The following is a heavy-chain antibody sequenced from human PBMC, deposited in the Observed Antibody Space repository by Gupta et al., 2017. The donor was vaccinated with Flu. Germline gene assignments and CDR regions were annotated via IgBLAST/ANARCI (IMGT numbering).Heavy chain of an antibody. CDR2: IYHSGAS. V-gene: IGHV4-59*01. Sequence: QVQLQESGPGLVKPSETLSLTCTVSGGPIDSYYWSWIRQSPGKGLEWIGYIYHSGASNYNPSLKRRVTMSVDRSKKEFSLQLSSVTAADTAVYDGAGGGNYGQCDYWGQGPLVTGSS. CDR3: AGGGNYGQCDY. J-gene: IGHJ4*02. CDR1: GGPIDSYY. D-gene: IGHD3-16*01.